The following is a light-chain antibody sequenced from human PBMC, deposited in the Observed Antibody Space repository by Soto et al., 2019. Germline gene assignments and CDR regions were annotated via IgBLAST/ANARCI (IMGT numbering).Light chain of an antibody. Sequence: DIQMTQSPSTLSASVGDSVTITCRASQSISILLAWYQQKPGKAPKLLIYDASTLESGVPSRFSGSGSGAEFTLTISSLQPDDFATYYCQRYKGYFGQGTKLEIK. CDR1: QSISIL. CDR3: QRYKGY. CDR2: DAS. V-gene: IGKV1-5*01. J-gene: IGKJ2*01.